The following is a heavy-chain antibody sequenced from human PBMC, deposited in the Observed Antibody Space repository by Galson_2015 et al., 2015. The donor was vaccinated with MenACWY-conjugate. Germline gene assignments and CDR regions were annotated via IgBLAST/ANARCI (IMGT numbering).Heavy chain of an antibody. Sequence: SVKVSCKASGYTFGSYSIHWVRQAPGQRLEWMGWINVGNGNTKYSQNFQGRVTITRDISASTAYMELSSLKSEDTAVYYCGRRGGGYLDFWGQGTLVTVSS. CDR1: GYTFGSYS. J-gene: IGHJ4*02. CDR3: GRRGGGYLDF. V-gene: IGHV1-3*01. D-gene: IGHD3-16*01. CDR2: INVGNGNT.